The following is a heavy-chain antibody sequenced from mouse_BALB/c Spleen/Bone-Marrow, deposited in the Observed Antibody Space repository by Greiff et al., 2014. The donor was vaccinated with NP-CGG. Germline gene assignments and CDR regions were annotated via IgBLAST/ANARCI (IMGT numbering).Heavy chain of an antibody. CDR2: IYPGDGDT. V-gene: IGHV1-87*01. CDR1: GYTFTSYW. J-gene: IGHJ2*01. Sequence: VQLKESGAELARPGASVKLSCKASGYTFTSYWMQWVKQRPGQGLEWIGAIYPGDGDTRYTQKFKGKATLTADKSSSTAYMQLSSLASEDSAVYYCARSDYDAFDYWGQGTTLTVSS. D-gene: IGHD2-4*01. CDR3: ARSDYDAFDY.